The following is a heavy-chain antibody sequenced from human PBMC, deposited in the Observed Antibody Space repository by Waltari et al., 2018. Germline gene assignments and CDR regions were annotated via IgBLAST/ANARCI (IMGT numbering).Heavy chain of an antibody. CDR2: VHHRGTT. V-gene: IGHV4-4*02. J-gene: IGHJ4*02. Sequence: WWCRVRQSAGKGLECIGQVHHRGTTHYNPSLQSRVTISVDRPKNQFSLILSSVTAADTAVDYCAGDRASGLFFDYWCRGTLVTVSS. D-gene: IGHD2-15*01. CDR1: W. CDR3: AGDRASGLFFDY.